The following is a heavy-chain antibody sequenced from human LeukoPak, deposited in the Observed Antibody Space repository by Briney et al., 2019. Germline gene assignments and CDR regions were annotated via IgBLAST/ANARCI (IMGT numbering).Heavy chain of an antibody. CDR1: GFTFTSSA. Sequence: SVKVSCKASGFTFTSSAVQWVRQARGQRLEWIGWIVVGSGNTNYAQKFQERVTITRDMSTSTAYMELSSLRSEDTAVYYCAAVWSGYRYYFDYWGQGTLVTVSS. J-gene: IGHJ4*02. CDR3: AAVWSGYRYYFDY. CDR2: IVVGSGNT. V-gene: IGHV1-58*01. D-gene: IGHD3-3*01.